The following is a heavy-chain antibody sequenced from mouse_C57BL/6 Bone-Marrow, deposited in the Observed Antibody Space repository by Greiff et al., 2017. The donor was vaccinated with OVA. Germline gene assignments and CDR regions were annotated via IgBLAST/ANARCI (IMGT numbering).Heavy chain of an antibody. J-gene: IGHJ2*01. Sequence: EVQLVESGPGLVKPSQSLSLTCSVTGYSITSGYYWNWIRQFPGNKLEWMGYISYDGSNNYNPSLKNRISITRDTSKNQFFLKLNSVTTEDTATYYCAREGLLYYFDYWGQGTTLTVSS. CDR3: AREGLLYYFDY. V-gene: IGHV3-6*01. CDR2: ISYDGSN. CDR1: GYSITSGYY. D-gene: IGHD1-1*01.